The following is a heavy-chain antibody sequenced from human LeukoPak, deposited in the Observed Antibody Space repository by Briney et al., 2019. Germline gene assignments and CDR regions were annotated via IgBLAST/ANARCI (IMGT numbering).Heavy chain of an antibody. CDR3: ARSRREVITMVRVPYYYYYYMDV. V-gene: IGHV3-74*01. CDR1: GFTFSSYW. J-gene: IGHJ6*03. CDR2: INTDGSNT. D-gene: IGHD3-10*01. Sequence: PGGSLRLSCAASGFTFSSYWMHWVRQAPGKGLVWVSRINTDGSNTTYEDSVKGRFTISRDNAKNSLYLQMNRLRSEDTAVYYCARSRREVITMVRVPYYYYYYMDVWGKGTTVTVSS.